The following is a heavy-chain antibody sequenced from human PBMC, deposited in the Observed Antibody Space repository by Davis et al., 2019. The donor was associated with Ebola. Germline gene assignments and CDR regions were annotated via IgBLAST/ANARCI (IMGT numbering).Heavy chain of an antibody. Sequence: AGSLSLSCAASGFIASDNYISCVRQAPGKWLDWVSTLGTSADTYYADSVKGRFTIPRDNSKNTLYLQMNGLRVEDTAMYYCASLRRTSTGMDDAFDVWGQGTMVSVSS. V-gene: IGHV3-53*01. CDR2: LGTSADT. CDR3: ASLRRTSTGMDDAFDV. CDR1: GFIASDNY. J-gene: IGHJ3*01. D-gene: IGHD2-8*02.